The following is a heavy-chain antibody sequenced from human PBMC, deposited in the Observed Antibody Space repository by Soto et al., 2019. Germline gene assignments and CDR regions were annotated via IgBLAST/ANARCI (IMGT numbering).Heavy chain of an antibody. CDR3: THFWSGYYLPDY. Sequence: GGSLRLSCAASGFTFSNAWMNWVRQAPGKGLEWVGRIKSKTDGGTTDYAAPVKGRFTISRDDSKNTLYLQMNSLKTEDTAVYYCTHFWSGYYLPDYWGQGTLVTVSS. V-gene: IGHV3-15*07. D-gene: IGHD3-3*02. CDR2: IKSKTDGGTT. J-gene: IGHJ4*02. CDR1: GFTFSNAW.